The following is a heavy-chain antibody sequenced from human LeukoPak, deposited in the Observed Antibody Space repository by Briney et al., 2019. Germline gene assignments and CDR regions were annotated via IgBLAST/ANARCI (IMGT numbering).Heavy chain of an antibody. CDR2: INPNSGGT. V-gene: IGHV1-2*02. CDR1: GYTFTGYY. Sequence: ASVKVSCKASGYTFTGYYMHWARQAPGQGLEWMGWINPNSGGTNYAQKFQGRVTMTRDTSISTAYMELSRLRSDDTAVYYCARERYSSGWLLGWFDPWGQGTLVTVSS. J-gene: IGHJ5*02. CDR3: ARERYSSGWLLGWFDP. D-gene: IGHD6-19*01.